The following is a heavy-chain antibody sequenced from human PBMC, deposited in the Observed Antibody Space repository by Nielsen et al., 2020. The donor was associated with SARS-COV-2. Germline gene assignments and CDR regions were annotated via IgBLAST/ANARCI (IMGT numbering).Heavy chain of an antibody. V-gene: IGHV4-34*01. CDR3: ARARSVYSGYDYYFQH. Sequence: GSLRLSCAASGFTFSSYWMSWIRQPPGKGLEWIGEINHSGSTNYNPSLKSRVTISVDTSKNQFSLKLSSVTAADTAVYYCARARSVYSGYDYYFQHWGQGTLVTVSS. D-gene: IGHD5-12*01. CDR2: INHSGST. CDR1: GFTFSSYW. J-gene: IGHJ1*01.